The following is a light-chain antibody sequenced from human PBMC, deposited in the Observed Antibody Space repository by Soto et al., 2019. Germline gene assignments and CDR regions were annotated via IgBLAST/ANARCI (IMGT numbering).Light chain of an antibody. V-gene: IGKV3-15*01. CDR2: GAS. CDR3: KQYHNCHPQYT. CDR1: QSVASN. Sequence: EIVMTQSPASLSVSPGDGATLSCRASQSVASNVAWYPQKPGQGPRLLIHGASTRAVDVPARFSGSGAGSDFSLNISTLQAEHSAVYYCKQYHNCHPQYTFGQGTKLQIK. J-gene: IGKJ2*01.